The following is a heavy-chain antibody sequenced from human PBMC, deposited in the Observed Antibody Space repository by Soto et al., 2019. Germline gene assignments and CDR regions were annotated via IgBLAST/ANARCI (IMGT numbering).Heavy chain of an antibody. CDR3: ARKSDSSPVPEADGV. D-gene: IGHD2-8*01. CDR1: GFRVGSNY. V-gene: IGHV3-53*02. J-gene: IGHJ4*02. Sequence: EVQLVETGGGLIQPGGSLRLSCAASGFRVGSNYMTWVRQSPGKGLEWVSLIYSNGDTDYADSVKGRFSISRDNFKITLYLQMNNLRAEDTAVYHCARKSDSSPVPEADGVWGRGTLVTVSS. CDR2: IYSNGDT.